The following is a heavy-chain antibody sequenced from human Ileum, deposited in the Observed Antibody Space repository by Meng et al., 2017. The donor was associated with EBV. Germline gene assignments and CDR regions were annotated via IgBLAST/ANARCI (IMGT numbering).Heavy chain of an antibody. J-gene: IGHJ4*02. Sequence: QLQESGPGLWSPSGTLSLTCSVSNGSVSSYGYYWTWIRQPPGKGLEWIGYMSYTGSTNYKSTLKSRVTISVDKSKNQFSLKLSSVTAADTAVYYCARERGGGDRGIQWGQGTLVTVSS. CDR3: ARERGGGDRGIQ. V-gene: IGHV4-61*08. CDR1: NGSVSSYGYY. CDR2: MSYTGST. D-gene: IGHD2-21*02.